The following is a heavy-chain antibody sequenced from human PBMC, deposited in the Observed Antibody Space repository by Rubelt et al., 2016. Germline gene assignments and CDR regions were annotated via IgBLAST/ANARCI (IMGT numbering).Heavy chain of an antibody. CDR2: INHSGST. Sequence: QVQLQQWGAGLLKPSETLSLTCAVYGGSFSGYYWSWIRQPPGKGLEWIGEINHSGSTNYNPSLKSRGTRSVDTSKNQFSLKLSSVTAADTAVYYCARLRCYNWNYYWFDPWGQGTLVTVSS. CDR3: ARLRCYNWNYYWFDP. V-gene: IGHV4-34*01. CDR1: GGSFSGYY. D-gene: IGHD1-7*01. J-gene: IGHJ5*02.